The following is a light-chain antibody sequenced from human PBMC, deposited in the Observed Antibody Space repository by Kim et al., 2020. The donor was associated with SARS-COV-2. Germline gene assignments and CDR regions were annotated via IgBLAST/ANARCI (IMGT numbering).Light chain of an antibody. CDR3: QAWDSSTFYV. CDR1: KLGDKY. Sequence: SSELTQPPSVSVSPGQTASITCSGDKLGDKYACWYQQKPGQSPVLVIYQDSKRPSGIPERFSGSNSGNTATLTISGTQAMDEADYYCQAWDSSTFYVFGTGTKGTVL. CDR2: QDS. V-gene: IGLV3-1*01. J-gene: IGLJ1*01.